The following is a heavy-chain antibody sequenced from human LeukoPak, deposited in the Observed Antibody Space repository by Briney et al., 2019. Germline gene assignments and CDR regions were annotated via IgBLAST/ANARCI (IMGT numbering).Heavy chain of an antibody. CDR2: ISSSSSYI. Sequence: GGSLRLSCAASGFTFSSYSMNWVRQAPGKGLEWVSSISSSSSYIYYADSVKGRFTISRDNSKNTLYLQMNSLRAEDTAVYYCAREGTTVSLDFDYWGQGTLVTVSS. D-gene: IGHD4-11*01. J-gene: IGHJ4*02. CDR3: AREGTTVSLDFDY. CDR1: GFTFSSYS. V-gene: IGHV3-21*01.